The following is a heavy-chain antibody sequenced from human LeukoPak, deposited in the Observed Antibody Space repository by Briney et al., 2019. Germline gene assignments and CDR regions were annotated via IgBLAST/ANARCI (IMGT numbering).Heavy chain of an antibody. J-gene: IGHJ6*03. V-gene: IGHV3-7*01. D-gene: IGHD5-18*01. CDR1: GFTFSSYW. CDR2: IGEDGSEK. CDR3: ASCGYSYGYPLYYYYMDV. Sequence: GGSLRLSCAASGFTFSSYWMTWVRQAPGKGLEWVANIGEDGSEKYYVDSVKGRFTISRDNAKNSLYLQMNSLRAEDTAVYYCASCGYSYGYPLYYYYMDVWGKGTTVTVSS.